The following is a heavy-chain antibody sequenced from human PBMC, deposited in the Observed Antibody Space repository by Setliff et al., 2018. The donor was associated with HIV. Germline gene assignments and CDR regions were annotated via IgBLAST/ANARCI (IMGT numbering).Heavy chain of an antibody. D-gene: IGHD4-4*01. V-gene: IGHV4-34*01. CDR3: ARDPTTGVDY. Sequence: SETLSLTCEVSGGSFSGYYWSWIRQAPGKGLEWIGEINHRGITTYNPSLKSRVTMSTETSTETSKNLFSLKLNSVTAADTAMYYCARDPTTGVDYWGQGTLVTVSS. CDR1: GGSFSGYY. CDR2: INHRGIT. J-gene: IGHJ4*02.